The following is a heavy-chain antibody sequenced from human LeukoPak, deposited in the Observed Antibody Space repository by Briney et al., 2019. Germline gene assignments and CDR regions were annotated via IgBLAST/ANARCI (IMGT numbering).Heavy chain of an antibody. Sequence: SETLPLTCAVYGGSFSGYYWSWIRQPPGKGLEWIGEINHSGSTNYNPSLKSRVTISVDTSKNQFSLKLSSVTAADTAVYYCASRGYSYGYGLWFDPWGQGTLVTVSS. CDR3: ASRGYSYGYGLWFDP. CDR2: INHSGST. V-gene: IGHV4-34*01. J-gene: IGHJ5*02. D-gene: IGHD5-18*01. CDR1: GGSFSGYY.